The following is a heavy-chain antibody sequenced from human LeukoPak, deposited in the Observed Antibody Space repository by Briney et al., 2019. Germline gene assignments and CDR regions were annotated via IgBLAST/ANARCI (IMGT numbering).Heavy chain of an antibody. D-gene: IGHD1-26*01. V-gene: IGHV3-23*01. Sequence: HPGGSLRLSCAASGFTFSSYAMHWVRQAPGKGLEWVSAISGSGGSTYYADSVKGRFTISRDNSKNTLYLQMNSLRAEDTAVYYCAKPTSISGSHGVFDYWGQGTLVTVSS. CDR3: AKPTSISGSHGVFDY. J-gene: IGHJ4*02. CDR1: GFTFSSYA. CDR2: ISGSGGST.